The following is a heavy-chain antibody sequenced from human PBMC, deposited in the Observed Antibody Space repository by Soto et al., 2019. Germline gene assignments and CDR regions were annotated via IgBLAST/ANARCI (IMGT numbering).Heavy chain of an antibody. CDR3: AHRFTYSSSWYGRDNWFDP. CDR2: IYWNDDK. D-gene: IGHD6-13*01. V-gene: IGHV2-5*01. Sequence: SGPTLVKPTQTLTLTCTFSGFSLSTSGVGVGWIRQPPGKALEWLALIYWNDDKRYSPSPKSRVTITKDTSKNQVVLTMTNMDPVDTATYYCAHRFTYSSSWYGRDNWFDPWGQGTLVTASS. CDR1: GFSLSTSGVG. J-gene: IGHJ5*02.